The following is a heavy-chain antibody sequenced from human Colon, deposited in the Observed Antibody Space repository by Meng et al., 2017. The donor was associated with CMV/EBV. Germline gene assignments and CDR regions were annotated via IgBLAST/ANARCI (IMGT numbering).Heavy chain of an antibody. CDR2: LDAGNGNT. D-gene: IGHD4-23*01. J-gene: IGHJ4*02. CDR3: AREPGNSRYFDN. V-gene: IGHV1-3*01. Sequence: AQLVQSGAEGKKPRASATVPCKASGYTFTGNALHWVRRAPGQAFEWMGWLDAGNGNTKYSQRLQGGVSITRDTSASTAYMEMSSLRSEDTAVYYCAREPGNSRYFDNWGQGTLVTVSS. CDR1: GYTFTGNA.